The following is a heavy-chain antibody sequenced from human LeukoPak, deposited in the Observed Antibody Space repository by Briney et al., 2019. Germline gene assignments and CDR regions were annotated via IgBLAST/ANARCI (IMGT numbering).Heavy chain of an antibody. J-gene: IGHJ4*02. D-gene: IGHD3-10*01. CDR2: IHHSGIT. V-gene: IGHV4-39*01. CDR1: GGSISSSSHY. Sequence: PSETLSLTCTVSGGSISSSSHYWGWIRQPPGKGLEWIGSIHHSGITYYIPSLKSRVTISVDTSKNQFSLKLNSVTAADKVVYYCARHLDYYGSGSYLGFWGQGTLVTVSS. CDR3: ARHLDYYGSGSYLGF.